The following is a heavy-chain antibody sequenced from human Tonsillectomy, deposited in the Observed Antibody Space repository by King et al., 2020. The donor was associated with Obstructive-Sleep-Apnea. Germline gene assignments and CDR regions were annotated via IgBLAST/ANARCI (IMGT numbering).Heavy chain of an antibody. CDR1: GFTFSSYS. CDR3: ARAGMTGANYDLDD. V-gene: IGHV3-48*04. D-gene: IGHD1-7*01. J-gene: IGHJ6*02. CDR2: ISTSSSAI. Sequence: QLVQSGGGLVQPGGSLRLSCAASGFTFSSYSMHWVRQAPGKGLEWVSYISTSSSAIYYADSGKGRFTIFRDNAKNSLYLQMNSLRAEDTAVYYCARAGMTGANYDLDDWGQGTTVTVSS.